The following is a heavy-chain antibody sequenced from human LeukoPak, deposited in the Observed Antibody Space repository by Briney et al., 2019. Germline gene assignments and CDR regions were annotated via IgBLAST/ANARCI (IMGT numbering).Heavy chain of an antibody. CDR1: GYTFTCYA. CDR2: INAGNGNT. V-gene: IGHV1-3*01. Sequence: ASVKVSCKASGYTFTCYAMHWVRQAPGQRLEWMVWINAGNGNTKYSQKFQGRVTITRDTSASTTYMELSSLRSEDTAVYYCARPYYYYYGMDVWGQGTTVTVSS. CDR3: ARPYYYYYGMDV. J-gene: IGHJ6*01.